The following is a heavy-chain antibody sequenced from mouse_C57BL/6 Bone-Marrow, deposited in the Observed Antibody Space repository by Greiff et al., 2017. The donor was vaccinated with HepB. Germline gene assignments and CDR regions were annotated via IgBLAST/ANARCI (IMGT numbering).Heavy chain of an antibody. J-gene: IGHJ3*01. CDR1: GYTFTSYW. V-gene: IGHV1-55*01. CDR2: IYPGSGST. CDR3: ARSDYDCFAD. Sequence: VQLQPPGAELVKPGASVKMSCKASGYTFTSYWITWVKQRPGQGLGWIGDIYPGSGSTNYNEKLKSKATLTVDTSSSTAYMQLTSLTSEDSAVYYCARSDYDCFADWGQGTLGTVSA. D-gene: IGHD2-4*01.